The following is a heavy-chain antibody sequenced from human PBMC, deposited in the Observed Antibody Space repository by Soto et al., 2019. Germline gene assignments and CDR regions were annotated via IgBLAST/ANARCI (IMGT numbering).Heavy chain of an antibody. CDR2: ITPIFGTA. CDR1: GGSFSNYA. CDR3: ARGCSYDILTGYSY. J-gene: IGHJ4*02. V-gene: IGHV1-69*13. D-gene: IGHD3-9*01. Sequence: SVKVSCKASGGSFSNYAISWVRQAPGQGLEWMGGITPIFGTANYAQKFQGRVTITADESTSTAYMELSSLRSEDTAVYYCARGCSYDILTGYSYWGQGTLITVSS.